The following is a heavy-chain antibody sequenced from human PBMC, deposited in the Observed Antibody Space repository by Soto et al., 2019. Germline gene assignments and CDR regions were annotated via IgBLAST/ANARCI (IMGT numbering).Heavy chain of an antibody. D-gene: IGHD3-3*01. Sequence: PGGSLRLSCAASGFTFSSYSMNWVRQAPGKGLEWVSSISSSSSYIYYADSVKGRFTISRDNAKNSLYLQMNSLRAEDTAVYYCARGVVDYDFWSGSNYYYYGMGVWGQGTTVTVSS. CDR3: ARGVVDYDFWSGSNYYYYGMGV. V-gene: IGHV3-21*01. CDR2: ISSSSSYI. CDR1: GFTFSSYS. J-gene: IGHJ6*02.